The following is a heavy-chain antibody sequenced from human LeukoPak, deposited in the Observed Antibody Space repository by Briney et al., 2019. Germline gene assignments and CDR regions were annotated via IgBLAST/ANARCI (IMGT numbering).Heavy chain of an antibody. CDR1: GGSVSSGSYY. D-gene: IGHD6-6*01. J-gene: IGHJ5*02. CDR3: ARSERREYPIYSSSSLKWFDP. CDR2: IYYSGST. V-gene: IGHV4-61*01. Sequence: SETLSLTCTVSGGSVSSGSYYWSWIRQPPGKGLEWIGYIYYSGSTNYNPSLKSRVTISVDTSKNQFSPKLSSVTAADTAVYHCARSERREYPIYSSSSLKWFDPWGQGTLVTVSS.